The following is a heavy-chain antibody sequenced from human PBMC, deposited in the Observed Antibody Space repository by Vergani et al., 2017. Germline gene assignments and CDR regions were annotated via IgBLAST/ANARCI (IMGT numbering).Heavy chain of an antibody. D-gene: IGHD2-21*01. CDR1: GFTFSNFS. J-gene: IGHJ4*02. V-gene: IGHV3-30*02. CDR2: IGKDGINT. CDR3: AKCGCGFMDELLDS. Sequence: QVQLVESAGGVVQPGGSLRLSCAASGFTFSNFSMHWIRQAPGKGLEWLAYIGKDGINTRYRDAVKGRFTVSRDNSKDIMYLQMDSLRSEDTAVYYCAKCGCGFMDELLDSWGQGTLVIVSS.